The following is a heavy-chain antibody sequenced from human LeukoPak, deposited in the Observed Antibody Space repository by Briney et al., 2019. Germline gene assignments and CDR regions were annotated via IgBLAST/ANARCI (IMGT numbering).Heavy chain of an antibody. CDR2: IYASGSS. CDR3: ARDRDTYGYPDY. V-gene: IGHV4-4*07. CDR1: GDSISSYY. D-gene: IGHD5-18*01. J-gene: IGHJ4*02. Sequence: SETLSLTCTVSGDSISSYYWIWIRQPAGKGLEYIGRIYASGSSSYNPSLKSRVSMSVDTSQNQFSLRLSSVTAADTAVYYCARDRDTYGYPDYWGQGTPVTVSS.